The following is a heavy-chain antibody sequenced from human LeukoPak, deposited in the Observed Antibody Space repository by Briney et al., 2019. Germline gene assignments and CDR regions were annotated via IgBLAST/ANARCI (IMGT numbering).Heavy chain of an antibody. CDR2: ISGSGSTV. Sequence: PGGSLRLSCAASGFTFSDYYMSWIRQAPGKGLEWVSYISGSGSTVYYAVSVRGRFTISRDNAKNSLFLQMNSLRAEDTAVYYCARDRGNSDPGDWFDSWGQGTLVTVSS. J-gene: IGHJ5*01. CDR1: GFTFSDYY. D-gene: IGHD4-23*01. CDR3: ARDRGNSDPGDWFDS. V-gene: IGHV3-11*01.